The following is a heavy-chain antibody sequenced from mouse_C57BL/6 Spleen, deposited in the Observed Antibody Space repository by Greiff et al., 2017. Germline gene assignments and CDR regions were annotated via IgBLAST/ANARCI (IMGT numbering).Heavy chain of an antibody. Sequence: VQLQQSGPGLVKPSQSLSLTCSVTGYSITSGYYWNWIRQFPGNKLEWMGYISYDGSNNYNPSLKNRISITRDTSKNQFFLKLNSVTTEDTATYYCARGTPFAYWGQGTLVTGSA. CDR1: GYSITSGYY. CDR3: ARGTPFAY. J-gene: IGHJ3*01. CDR2: ISYDGSN. V-gene: IGHV3-6*01.